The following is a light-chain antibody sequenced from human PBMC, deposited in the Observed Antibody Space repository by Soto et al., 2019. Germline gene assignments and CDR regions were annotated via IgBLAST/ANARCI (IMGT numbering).Light chain of an antibody. V-gene: IGKV1-5*03. CDR2: QAS. Sequence: DIQMTQSHSTLSAHVGAKVTSTCRPSQGINRWLAGYHKKPGKAPKLRIYQASSLESGVPSRFSGSGFGTEFTLTISSLQPDDFATYYCQQYNSYSWTFGQGTKVEIK. CDR3: QQYNSYSWT. J-gene: IGKJ1*01. CDR1: QGINRW.